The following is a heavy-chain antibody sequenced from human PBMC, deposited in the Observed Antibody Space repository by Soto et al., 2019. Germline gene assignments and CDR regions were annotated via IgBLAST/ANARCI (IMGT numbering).Heavy chain of an antibody. Sequence: QVQLVQSGAEVKKPGASVKVSCKASGYTFTGYYMHWVRQAPGQGLEWMGWINPNSGGTNYAQKFQGWVTMTRDTSISTAYMELSRLRSDDTAVYYCAREETYYYDSSGSFDYWGQGTLLTVSS. V-gene: IGHV1-2*04. CDR2: INPNSGGT. CDR1: GYTFTGYY. CDR3: AREETYYYDSSGSFDY. J-gene: IGHJ4*02. D-gene: IGHD3-22*01.